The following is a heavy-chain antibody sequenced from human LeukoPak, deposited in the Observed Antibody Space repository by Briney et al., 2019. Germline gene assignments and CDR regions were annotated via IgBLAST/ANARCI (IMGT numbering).Heavy chain of an antibody. Sequence: ASVKVSCKASGGTFSSYAISWGRQAPGQGLEWMGRIIPIFGTANYAQKFQGRVTITTDESTSTAYMELSSLRSEDTAVYYCVSWHFGTTVYWGQGTLVTVSS. V-gene: IGHV1-69*05. CDR1: GGTFSSYA. J-gene: IGHJ4*02. CDR2: IIPIFGTA. D-gene: IGHD1-7*01. CDR3: VSWHFGTTVY.